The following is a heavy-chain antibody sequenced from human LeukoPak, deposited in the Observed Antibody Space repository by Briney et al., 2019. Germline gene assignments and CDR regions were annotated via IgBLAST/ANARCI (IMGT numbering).Heavy chain of an antibody. J-gene: IGHJ4*02. D-gene: IGHD6-6*01. V-gene: IGHV4-39*07. CDR1: GGSISSGNYY. CDR2: IYYSGRT. CDR3: ARIDEYSSSSGFDY. Sequence: SETLSLTCTVSGGSISSGNYYWSWIRQPAGKGLEWIGSIYYSGRTYYNPSLKSRVTISVDTSKNQFSLKLSSVTAADTAVYYCARIDEYSSSSGFDYWGQGTLVTVSS.